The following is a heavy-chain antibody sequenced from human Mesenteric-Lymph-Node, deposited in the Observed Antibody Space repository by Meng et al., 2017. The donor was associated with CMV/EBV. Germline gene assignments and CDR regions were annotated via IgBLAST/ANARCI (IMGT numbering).Heavy chain of an antibody. J-gene: IGHJ3*01. V-gene: IGHV3-23*05. Sequence: ESLKISCAASGFTFSSYWMSWVRQAPGKGLEWVSSSYSSEQENYADSARGRFTIPRDNSKKTVFLQMRSLGAEDTAVYFCVKDRLVRRYCSTTSCPEDVFDLWGQGTMVTVSS. CDR2: SYSSEQE. CDR1: GFTFSSYW. D-gene: IGHD2-2*01. CDR3: VKDRLVRRYCSTTSCPEDVFDL.